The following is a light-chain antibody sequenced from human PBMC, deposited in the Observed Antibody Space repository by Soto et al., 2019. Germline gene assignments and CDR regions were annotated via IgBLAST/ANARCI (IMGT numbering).Light chain of an antibody. CDR1: KIGNTD. CDR3: QVWDSYTVL. CDR2: KDR. J-gene: IGLJ2*01. Sequence: SYELTQPLSVSAALGQTASITCGGNKIGNTDVHWYQQKPGQAPVLVIYKDRNRPSGIPERFSGSNSGNTATLTISRAQAGDEADYYCQVWDSYTVLFGGGTKLTVL. V-gene: IGLV3-9*01.